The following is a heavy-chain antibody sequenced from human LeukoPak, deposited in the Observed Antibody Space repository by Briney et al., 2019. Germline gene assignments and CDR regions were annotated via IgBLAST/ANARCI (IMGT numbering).Heavy chain of an antibody. CDR1: GGSTNDYY. CDR3: ARVVRGAVTSNWFDP. CDR2: ISNSGTT. J-gene: IGHJ5*02. D-gene: IGHD4-17*01. Sequence: SETLSLTCTVSGGSTNDYYWTWIRQAPGKGLEWIGYISNSGTTDYNPSLKGRVTMSVDTSKNGFSLNLTSVSAADTAMYYCARVVRGAVTSNWFDPWGQGTLVTVSS. V-gene: IGHV4-59*01.